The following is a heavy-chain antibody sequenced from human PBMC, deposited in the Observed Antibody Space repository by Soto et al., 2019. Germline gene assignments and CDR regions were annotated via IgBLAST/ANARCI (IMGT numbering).Heavy chain of an antibody. D-gene: IGHD4-4*01. J-gene: IGHJ6*02. CDR1: GGTFSSYA. V-gene: IGHV1-69*01. Sequence: QVQLVQSGAEVKKPGSSVKVSCKASGGTFSSYAISWVRQAPGQGLEWMGGIIPIFGTANYAQKFQGRVTITADESTSTAYMELSSLRSEDTAVYDCARGTTAREPTYYYYGMDVWGQGTTVTVSS. CDR2: IIPIFGTA. CDR3: ARGTTAREPTYYYYGMDV.